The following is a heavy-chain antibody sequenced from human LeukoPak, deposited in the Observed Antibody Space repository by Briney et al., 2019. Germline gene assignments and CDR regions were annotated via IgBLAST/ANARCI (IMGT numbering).Heavy chain of an antibody. D-gene: IGHD3-10*01. J-gene: IGHJ4*02. CDR3: AKDHRYYYGSGSPDY. CDR2: IRYDGSNK. V-gene: IGHV3-30*02. CDR1: GFTFSSYG. Sequence: TGGSLRLSCAASGFTFSSYGMHWVRQAPGKGLEWVAFIRYDGSNKYYADSVKGRFTISRDNSKNTLYLQMNSLRAEDTAVYYCAKDHRYYYGSGSPDYWGQGTLVTVSS.